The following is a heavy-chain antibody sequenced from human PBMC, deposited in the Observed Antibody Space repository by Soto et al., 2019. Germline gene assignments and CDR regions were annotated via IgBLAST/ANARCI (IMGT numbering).Heavy chain of an antibody. CDR3: ARDEGYYGSGSYYNVSYYYYYMDV. Sequence: EVQLVESGGGLVQPGGSLRLSCAASGFTVSSNYMSWVRQAPGKGLEWVSVIYSGGSTYYADSVKGRFTISRDNSKNTLYLQMNSLRAEDTAVYYCARDEGYYGSGSYYNVSYYYYYMDVWGKGTTVTVSS. CDR1: GFTVSSNY. J-gene: IGHJ6*03. D-gene: IGHD3-10*01. V-gene: IGHV3-66*01. CDR2: IYSGGST.